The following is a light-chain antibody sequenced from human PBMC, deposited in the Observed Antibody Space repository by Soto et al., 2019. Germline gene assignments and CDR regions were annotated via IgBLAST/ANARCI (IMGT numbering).Light chain of an antibody. CDR1: QSLRTSY. CDR2: GAS. J-gene: IGKJ1*01. CDR3: QQYVTSPRT. Sequence: EVVLTQSPDTLSLSPWETATLSCSASQSLRTSYVAWYQQKPGQAPRLLIYGASFRATGIPDRFSGRGSGTDFTLSISRLEPEDFAVYYCQQYVTSPRTFGQGTKVDIK. V-gene: IGKV3-20*01.